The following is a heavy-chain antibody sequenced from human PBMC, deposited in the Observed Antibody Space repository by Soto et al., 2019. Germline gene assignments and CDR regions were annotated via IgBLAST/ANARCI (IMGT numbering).Heavy chain of an antibody. CDR2: IYYSGST. J-gene: IGHJ6*02. D-gene: IGHD3-10*01. Sequence: SETLSLTCTVSGGSVSSGSYYWSWIRQPPGKGLEWIGYIYYSGSTNYNPSLKSRVTISVDTSKNQFSLKLSSVTAADTAVYYCARSEVRGVVNYYYGTDVWGQGTTVTVSS. V-gene: IGHV4-61*01. CDR1: GGSVSSGSYY. CDR3: ARSEVRGVVNYYYGTDV.